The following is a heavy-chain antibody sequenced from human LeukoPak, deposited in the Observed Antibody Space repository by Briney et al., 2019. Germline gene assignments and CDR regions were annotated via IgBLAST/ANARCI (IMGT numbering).Heavy chain of an antibody. CDR1: GGSISGYH. V-gene: IGHV4-59*01. CDR3: ARVPRSYYYYYYMDV. CDR2: IYYSGSS. J-gene: IGHJ6*03. Sequence: SETLSPTCYVAGGSISGYHWSWVRQPPGKGLESLGYIYYSGSSNYNPSLKSRVTMSADTSKNQFSLKLSSVTAADTAAYYCARVPRSYYYYYYMDVWGKGTTVTVSS.